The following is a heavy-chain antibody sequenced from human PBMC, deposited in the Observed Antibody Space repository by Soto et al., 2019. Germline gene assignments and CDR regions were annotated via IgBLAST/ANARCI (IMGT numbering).Heavy chain of an antibody. J-gene: IGHJ4*02. D-gene: IGHD2-2*02. CDR2: ISGSGGST. CDR1: RFTLCSHA. V-gene: IGHV3-23*01. Sequence: GGALGLSRAASRFTLCSHALSWVRPAPGEGGGGGAAISGSGGSTYYADSVKGRFTISRDNSKNTLYLQMNSLRAEDTAVYYCAKRRRARGYCSSTSCNNYFDYWGQGTLVTVSS. CDR3: AKRRRARGYCSSTSCNNYFDY.